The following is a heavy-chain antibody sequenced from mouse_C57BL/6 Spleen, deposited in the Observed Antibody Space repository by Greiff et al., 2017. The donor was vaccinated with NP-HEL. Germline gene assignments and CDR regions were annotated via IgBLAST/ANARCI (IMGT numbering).Heavy chain of an antibody. J-gene: IGHJ1*03. CDR2: IWGDGGT. D-gene: IGHD2-4*01. CDR1: GFSLTSYG. CDR3: AKGTYDYDDGSWYFDV. V-gene: IGHV2-3*01. Sequence: VQLKESGPGLVAPSQSLSITCTVSGFSLTSYGVSWVRQPPGQGLEWLGVIWGDGGTNSHSALISRLSISKDNSKSQVFLKLNSLQTDDTATYYCAKGTYDYDDGSWYFDVWGTGTTVTVSS.